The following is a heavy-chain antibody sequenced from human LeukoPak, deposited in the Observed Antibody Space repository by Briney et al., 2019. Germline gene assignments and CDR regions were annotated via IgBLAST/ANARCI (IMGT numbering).Heavy chain of an antibody. Sequence: GASVKVSCKASGYTFTGYYMHWVRQAPGQGLEWMGWMNPNSGNTGYAQKFQGRVTITRNTSINTAYMELSSLRSEDTAVYYCARAVSYFPSRRTPRYAFDIWGQGTMVTVSS. V-gene: IGHV1-8*03. J-gene: IGHJ3*02. CDR2: MNPNSGNT. CDR3: ARAVSYFPSRRTPRYAFDI. D-gene: IGHD2-21*01. CDR1: GYTFTGYY.